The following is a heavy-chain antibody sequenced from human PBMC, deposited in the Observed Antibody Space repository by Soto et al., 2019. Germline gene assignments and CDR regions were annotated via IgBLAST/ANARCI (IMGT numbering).Heavy chain of an antibody. Sequence: SVKVSCKASGGTFSSYAISWVRQAPGQGLEWMGGIIPIFGTANYAQKFQGRVTITADESTSTAYMELSSLRSEDTAVYYCARYEDTGYSSPIPPYGMNVWGQGTTVTVSS. D-gene: IGHD6-13*01. CDR3: ARYEDTGYSSPIPPYGMNV. J-gene: IGHJ6*02. CDR1: GGTFSSYA. CDR2: IIPIFGTA. V-gene: IGHV1-69*13.